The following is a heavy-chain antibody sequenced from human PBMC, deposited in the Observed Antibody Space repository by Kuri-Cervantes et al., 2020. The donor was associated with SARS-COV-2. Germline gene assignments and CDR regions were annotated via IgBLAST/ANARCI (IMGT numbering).Heavy chain of an antibody. CDR1: GFTFSDYS. CDR2: ISSSSAGI. CDR3: AKDWSY. J-gene: IGHJ4*02. V-gene: IGHV3-48*01. Sequence: GESLKISCAASGFTFSDYSMNWVRQIPGKGLEWLSYISSSSAGIYYADSVKGRFTISRDNSKNTLYLQMNSLRAEDTAVYYCAKDWSYWGQGTLVTVSS.